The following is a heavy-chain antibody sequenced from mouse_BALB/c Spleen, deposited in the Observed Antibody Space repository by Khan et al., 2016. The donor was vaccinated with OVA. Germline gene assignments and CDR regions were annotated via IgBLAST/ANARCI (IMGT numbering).Heavy chain of an antibody. Sequence: VQLKQSGPELMKPGASVNISCKASGYSFTTYYIHWVKQSRGKSLEWIGYIDPFNTGTDYNQKFKGKATLTVDKSSTTAYMHLTSLTSEDSAVXYGSAETFDYWGQGTLVTVSA. V-gene: IGHV1S135*01. CDR3: SAETFDY. J-gene: IGHJ3*01. CDR1: GYSFTTYY. CDR2: IDPFNTGT.